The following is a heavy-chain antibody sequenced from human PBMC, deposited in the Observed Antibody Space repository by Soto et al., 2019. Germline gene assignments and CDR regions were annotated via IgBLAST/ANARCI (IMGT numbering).Heavy chain of an antibody. D-gene: IGHD3-10*01. V-gene: IGHV3-30*18. CDR1: EFIVSRHG. CDR2: ILYDGSDK. Sequence: GGSLRLSCAASEFIVSRHGMHWVRQAPGKGLEWVAYILYDGSDKRYADTVKGRFTIATDNAKNTLYLHINSLSAEDTAVYSCAKVYLGVIGFGMDVWGQGTTVTVSS. J-gene: IGHJ6*02. CDR3: AKVYLGVIGFGMDV.